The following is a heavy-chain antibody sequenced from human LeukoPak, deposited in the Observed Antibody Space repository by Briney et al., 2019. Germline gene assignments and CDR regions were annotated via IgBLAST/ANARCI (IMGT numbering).Heavy chain of an antibody. CDR2: IKEDGSQQ. J-gene: IGHJ4*02. CDR1: GFPFSGYW. CDR3: SRSLDY. Sequence: GGSLGLSCAASGFPFSGYWMDWVRQAPGKGMEWVANIKEDGSQQHYADSVKGRFTISRDNAKNSLYLQMNSLRVEDTAIYYCSRSLDYLGQGALVTVSS. V-gene: IGHV3-7*01.